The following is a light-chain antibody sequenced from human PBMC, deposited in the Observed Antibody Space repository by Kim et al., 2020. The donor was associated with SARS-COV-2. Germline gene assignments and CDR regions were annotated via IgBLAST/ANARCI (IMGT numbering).Light chain of an antibody. CDR1: QSVGSN. J-gene: IGKJ1*01. V-gene: IGKV3-15*01. CDR3: HQFNNWPRT. CDR2: GAS. Sequence: ETVMTQFPATLSVSPGERATLSCRASQSVGSNLAWYQQKPGQAPRLLIYGASTRATDIPARFSGSGSGTDFTLAISSLQSDDVAIYYCHQFNNWPRTFGQVTKVDIK.